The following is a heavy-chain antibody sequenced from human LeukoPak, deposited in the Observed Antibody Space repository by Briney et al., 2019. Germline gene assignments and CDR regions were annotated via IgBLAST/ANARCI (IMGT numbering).Heavy chain of an antibody. J-gene: IGHJ4*02. CDR3: ASYPGQYYDYVWGSYRPIYYFDY. Sequence: GGSLRLSCTVSGFTVSSDSMSWVRQAPGKGLEWVSCIYSDNTHYSDSVKGRFTISRDNSKNTLYLQMNSLRAEDTAVYYCASYPGQYYDYVWGSYRPIYYFDYWGQGTLVTVSS. CDR2: IYSDNT. V-gene: IGHV3-53*01. D-gene: IGHD3-16*02. CDR1: GFTVSSDS.